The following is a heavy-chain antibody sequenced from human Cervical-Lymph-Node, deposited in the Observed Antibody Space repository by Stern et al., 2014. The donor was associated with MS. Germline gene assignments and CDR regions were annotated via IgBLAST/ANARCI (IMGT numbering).Heavy chain of an antibody. V-gene: IGHV1-18*04. Sequence: QMQLVQSGAEVKKPGAAVKVSCKASGYTFSNFGIAWLRQAPGQGLEWMGWISPYTGDTNYAQKVQDRVTLTTDTLTSTAYMELRSLTSDDTAVYYCARRFGELYLAFFDAWGQGALVTVSS. J-gene: IGHJ4*02. CDR1: GYTFSNFG. CDR2: ISPYTGDT. D-gene: IGHD3-10*01. CDR3: ARRFGELYLAFFDA.